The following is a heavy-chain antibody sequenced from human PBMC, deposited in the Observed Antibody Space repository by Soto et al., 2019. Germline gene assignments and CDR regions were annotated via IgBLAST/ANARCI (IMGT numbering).Heavy chain of an antibody. CDR1: GFSLNTRGVG. D-gene: IGHD6-6*01. V-gene: IGHV2-5*02. Sequence: QITLKESGHTLVKPTQMLTLTCTFSGFSLNTRGVGVGWIRQPPGGALEWLALIYWDDDKRYSPSLRSRLTITKDTSKTQVVLTMTTMEPLDTGTYYCAHTYSSSADEGFDVWGQGTRVTVSS. J-gene: IGHJ3*01. CDR3: AHTYSSSADEGFDV. CDR2: IYWDDDK.